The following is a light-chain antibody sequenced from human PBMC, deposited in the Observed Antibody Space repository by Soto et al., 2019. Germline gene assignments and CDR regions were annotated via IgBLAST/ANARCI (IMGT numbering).Light chain of an antibody. CDR3: QHDGMPPP. J-gene: IGKJ5*01. CDR1: QSFSNND. CDR2: GAS. Sequence: TISAGAVSLTQGERATVSSRASQSFSNNDIAQYQQKPVQAPWLLIYGASNRDTAIPDRFSGSGSATDLTLTISRLAPDDFAVYYRQHDGMPPPFGQRKRQEI. V-gene: IGKV3-20*01.